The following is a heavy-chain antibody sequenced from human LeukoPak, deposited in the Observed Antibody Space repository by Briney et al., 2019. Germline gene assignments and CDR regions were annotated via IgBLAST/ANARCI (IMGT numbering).Heavy chain of an antibody. V-gene: IGHV3-23*01. J-gene: IGHJ4*02. Sequence: GGSLRLSCAASGFTFSSYAMNWVPQAPGRGREWVPATSGGGGTTHYADSVKGRFTISRDNSTNTLFLQMNSLRAEDTAVYYCAKDREGLSSGYDLEYFDYRGQGTLVTVSS. CDR2: TSGGGGTT. CDR3: AKDREGLSSGYDLEYFDY. D-gene: IGHD5-12*01. CDR1: GFTFSSYA.